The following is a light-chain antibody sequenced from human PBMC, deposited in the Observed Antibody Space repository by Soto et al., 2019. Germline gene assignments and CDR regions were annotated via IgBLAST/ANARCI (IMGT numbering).Light chain of an antibody. CDR2: DVT. V-gene: IGLV2-14*03. CDR3: ASYTSSSTLYV. Sequence: QSALTQPASVSGSPGQSITISCTGTSTDVGGYNSVSWYQQHTGKAPKLMIYDVTNRPSGVSNRFSGSKSANTASLIISGLQAEDEADYYCASYTSSSTLYVFGTGTQLTVL. CDR1: STDVGGYNS. J-gene: IGLJ1*01.